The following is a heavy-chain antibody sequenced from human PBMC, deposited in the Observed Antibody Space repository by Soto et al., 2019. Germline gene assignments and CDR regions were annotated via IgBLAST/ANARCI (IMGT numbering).Heavy chain of an antibody. CDR3: ARRYGGNFDY. CDR2: INAGNGNT. CDR1: GYTFTSYA. J-gene: IGHJ4*02. Sequence: GASVKVSCKASGYTFTSYAMHWVRQAPGQRLEWMGWINAGNGNTKYSQKFQGRVTITRDTSASTAYMELSSVTAADTAVYYCARRYGGNFDYWGQGTLVTVSS. D-gene: IGHD3-16*01. V-gene: IGHV1-3*01.